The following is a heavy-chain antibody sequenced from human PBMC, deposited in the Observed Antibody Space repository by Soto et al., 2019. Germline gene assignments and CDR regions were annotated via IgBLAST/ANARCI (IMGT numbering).Heavy chain of an antibody. J-gene: IGHJ4*02. D-gene: IGHD2-21*02. CDR1: GFTFSNYW. CDR2: IKQDGSVK. V-gene: IGHV3-7*03. Sequence: EVQLVESGGGLVQPGGSLRLSCAPSGFTFSNYWLSWVRQAPGQGLEWVASIKQDGSVKHYVDSVTGRFTIPRDNAEKSLHLQRNSLRAEDTAVYYCAKLRGDSTVFDYWGKGARVTVSS. CDR3: AKLRGDSTVFDY.